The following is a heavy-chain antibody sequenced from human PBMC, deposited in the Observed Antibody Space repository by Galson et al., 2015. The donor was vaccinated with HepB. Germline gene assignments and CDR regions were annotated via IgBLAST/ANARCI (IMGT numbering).Heavy chain of an antibody. CDR3: ARDRDWCSGGSCYSYFNY. CDR1: GYTFTSYG. CDR2: ISAYNGNT. J-gene: IGHJ4*02. D-gene: IGHD2-15*01. V-gene: IGHV1-18*01. Sequence: SVKVSCKASGYTFTSYGISWVRQAPGQGLEWMGWISAYNGNTNYAQKLQGRVTMTTDTSTSTAYMELRSLRSDDTAVYYCARDRDWCSGGSCYSYFNYWGQGTLVTVSS.